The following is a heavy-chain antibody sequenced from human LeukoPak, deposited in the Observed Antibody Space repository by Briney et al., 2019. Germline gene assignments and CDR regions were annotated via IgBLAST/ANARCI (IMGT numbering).Heavy chain of an antibody. V-gene: IGHV3-30*04. D-gene: IGHD3-10*01. Sequence: PGGSLRLSCAASGFTFSIYAMHWVRQAPGKGLEWVAVISYDGSNKYYADSVKGRFTISRDNSKNTLYLQMNSLRAEDTAVYYCARVQSTMVRGVTPLNYWGQGTLVTVSS. J-gene: IGHJ4*02. CDR2: ISYDGSNK. CDR3: ARVQSTMVRGVTPLNY. CDR1: GFTFSIYA.